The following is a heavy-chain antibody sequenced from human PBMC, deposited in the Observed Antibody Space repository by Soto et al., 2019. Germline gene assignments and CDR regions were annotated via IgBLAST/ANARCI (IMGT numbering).Heavy chain of an antibody. CDR3: AHTTYYYDGSVTVWFDP. J-gene: IGHJ5*02. Sequence: QITLKESGPTLVKPTQTLTLTCTFSGFSLSTSGVGVGWIRQPPGKALEWLTLIYWDDDKRYSPSLKSRLTTTKXNSXNXEVLTMTNMDPVDTATYYCAHTTYYYDGSVTVWFDPWGQGTLVTVSS. CDR2: IYWDDDK. CDR1: GFSLSTSGVG. V-gene: IGHV2-5*02. D-gene: IGHD3-22*01.